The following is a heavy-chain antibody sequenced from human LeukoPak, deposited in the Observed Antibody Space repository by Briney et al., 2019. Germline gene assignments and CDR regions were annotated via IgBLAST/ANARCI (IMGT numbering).Heavy chain of an antibody. J-gene: IGHJ5*02. Sequence: GSSAKVSCKASGGTFSSYAISWVRQAPGQGLEWMGGIIPIFGTANYAQKFQGRVTITTDESTSTAYRELRSLRSEDTAVYYCARKVAAAGTNWFDPWGQGTLVTVSS. D-gene: IGHD6-13*01. CDR2: IIPIFGTA. V-gene: IGHV1-69*05. CDR3: ARKVAAAGTNWFDP. CDR1: GGTFSSYA.